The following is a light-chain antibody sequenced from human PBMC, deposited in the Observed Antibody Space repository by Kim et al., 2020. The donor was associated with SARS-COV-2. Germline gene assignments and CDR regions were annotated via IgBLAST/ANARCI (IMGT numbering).Light chain of an antibody. J-gene: IGLJ3*02. V-gene: IGLV2-14*03. CDR3: SSYTSSSTDWV. CDR2: DVS. Sequence: QSTTISCTVTSSDVGGYNYVSWYQQHPGKAPKLMIYDVSNRPSGVSNRFSGSKSGNTASLTISGLQAEDEADYYCSSYTSSSTDWVFGGGTQLTVL. CDR1: SSDVGGYNY.